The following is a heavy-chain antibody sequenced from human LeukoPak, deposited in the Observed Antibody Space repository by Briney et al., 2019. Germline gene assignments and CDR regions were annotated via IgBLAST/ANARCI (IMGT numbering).Heavy chain of an antibody. D-gene: IGHD3-10*01. CDR2: INTDGSDT. V-gene: IGHV3-74*01. CDR3: AKGTRMVRGVPGGMDV. J-gene: IGHJ6*02. Sequence: GGSLRLSCAASGFTLSSNWMNWVRHVPGKGLVWVSRINTDGSDTIYADSVKGRFTISRDNSKNTLYLQMNSLRAEDTAVYYCAKGTRMVRGVPGGMDVWGQGTTVTVSS. CDR1: GFTLSSNW.